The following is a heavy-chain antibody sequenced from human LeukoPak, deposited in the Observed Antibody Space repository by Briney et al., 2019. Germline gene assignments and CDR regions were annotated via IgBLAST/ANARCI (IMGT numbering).Heavy chain of an antibody. Sequence: GGSLRLSCAASGLTVSSNYMSWVRQAPGKGLEWVSVVYSGGTTYYADSVKGRFTISRDNSKNTLYLQMSSLRAEDTAVYYCARELGTGMVYFDCWGQGTLVTVSS. D-gene: IGHD5-18*01. CDR1: GLTVSSNY. CDR2: VYSGGTT. CDR3: ARELGTGMVYFDC. J-gene: IGHJ4*02. V-gene: IGHV3-53*01.